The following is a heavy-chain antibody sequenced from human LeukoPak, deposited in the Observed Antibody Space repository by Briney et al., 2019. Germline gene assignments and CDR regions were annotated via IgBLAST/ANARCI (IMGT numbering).Heavy chain of an antibody. D-gene: IGHD4-17*01. J-gene: IGHJ4*02. CDR1: GGSFSGYY. CDR3: AREGKYGDGDY. CDR2: INHSGST. Sequence: PETLSLTCAVYGGSFSGYYWCWIRQPPGKGLWWSGEINHSGSTNYNPYLKCRVTISVDTSKNQFSLNLSTVSAADTAVYYCAREGKYGDGDYWGQGPLVTVSS. V-gene: IGHV4-34*01.